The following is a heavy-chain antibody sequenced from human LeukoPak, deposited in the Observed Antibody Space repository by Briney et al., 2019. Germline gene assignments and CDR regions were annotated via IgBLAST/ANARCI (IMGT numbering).Heavy chain of an antibody. CDR3: VKEQGSGYYRTADY. V-gene: IGHV3-30*18. CDR2: ITYDGITT. J-gene: IGHJ4*02. Sequence: VITYDGITTYSDDSVKGRFTISRDTSKSTLHLQMNNLRPEDTAVYFCVKEQGSGYYRTADYWGQGTLGTVSA. D-gene: IGHD3-10*01.